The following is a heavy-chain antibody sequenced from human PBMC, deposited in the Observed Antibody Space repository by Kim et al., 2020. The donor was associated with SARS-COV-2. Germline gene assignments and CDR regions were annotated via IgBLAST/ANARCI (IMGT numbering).Heavy chain of an antibody. D-gene: IGHD6-13*01. V-gene: IGHV1-2*06. Sequence: ASVKVSCKASGYTFTGYYMHWVRQAPGQGLEWMGRINPNSGGTNYAQKFQGRVTMTRDTSISTAYMELSRLRSDDTAVYYCARPPSKYIAAEAYWGQGTLVTVSS. CDR3: ARPPSKYIAAEAY. CDR2: INPNSGGT. CDR1: GYTFTGYY. J-gene: IGHJ4*02.